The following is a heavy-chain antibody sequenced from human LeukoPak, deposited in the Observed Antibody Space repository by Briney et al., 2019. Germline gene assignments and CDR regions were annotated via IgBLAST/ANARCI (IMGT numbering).Heavy chain of an antibody. Sequence: GGSLRLSCAASGFTFSSYWMSWVRQAPGKGLEWVANIKQDGSEKYYVDSVKGRFTISRDNAKNSLYLQMNSLRAEDTAVYYCARDHLQYYDFWSGNFDYWGQGTPVSVSS. CDR1: GFTFSSYW. J-gene: IGHJ4*02. CDR2: IKQDGSEK. D-gene: IGHD3-3*01. V-gene: IGHV3-7*01. CDR3: ARDHLQYYDFWSGNFDY.